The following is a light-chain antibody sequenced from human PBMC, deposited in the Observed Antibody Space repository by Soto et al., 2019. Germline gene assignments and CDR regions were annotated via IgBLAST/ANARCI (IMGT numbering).Light chain of an antibody. Sequence: EIVMTQSPATLSVSPGQGATLYCRASQSVSSSYLSWYQQKPGQAPRLLIYGASNRATGLPPRFNGRGSGTDFTLTISSLPPEEFAVYYSQQDYNYPLTFGGGTKVEIK. CDR1: QSVSSSY. CDR3: QQDYNYPLT. CDR2: GAS. J-gene: IGKJ4*01. V-gene: IGKV3D-7*01.